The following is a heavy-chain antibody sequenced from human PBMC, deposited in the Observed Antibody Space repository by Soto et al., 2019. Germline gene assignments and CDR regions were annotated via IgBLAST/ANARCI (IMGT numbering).Heavy chain of an antibody. J-gene: IGHJ4*02. D-gene: IGHD3-10*01. V-gene: IGHV3-30*04. CDR2: ISYDGSNK. CDR3: AKDGVAFQRYYYGSGSYYSLWYFDY. Sequence: GGSLRLSCAASGFTFSSYAMHWVRQAPGKGLEWVAVISYDGSNKYYADSVKGRFTISRDNSKNTLYLQMNSLRAEDTAVYYCAKDGVAFQRYYYGSGSYYSLWYFDYWGQGTLVTVSS. CDR1: GFTFSSYA.